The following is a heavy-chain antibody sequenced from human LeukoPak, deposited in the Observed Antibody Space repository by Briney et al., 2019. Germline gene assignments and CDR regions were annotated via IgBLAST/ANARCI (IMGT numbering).Heavy chain of an antibody. Sequence: ASVKVSCKASGYTFTGYYIHWVRQAPGQGLEWVGRINPNSGGTNYAQKFQGRVTMTRDTSISTAYMELSSLRSEDTAVYYCARDLQPTYDILTGCNDNWFDPWGQGTLVTVSS. D-gene: IGHD3-9*01. V-gene: IGHV1-2*06. CDR2: INPNSGGT. J-gene: IGHJ5*02. CDR3: ARDLQPTYDILTGCNDNWFDP. CDR1: GYTFTGYY.